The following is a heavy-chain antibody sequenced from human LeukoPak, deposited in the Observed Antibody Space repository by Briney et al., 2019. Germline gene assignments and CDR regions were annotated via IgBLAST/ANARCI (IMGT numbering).Heavy chain of an antibody. V-gene: IGHV3-7*03. CDR2: INHNGNVN. CDR1: GFTFSSYW. CDR3: AKGIPYNWFDP. Sequence: PGGSLRLSCAASGFTFSSYWMNWARQAPGKGLEWVASINHNGNVNYYVDSVKGRFTISRDNSKNTLYLQMNSLRAEDTAVYYCAKGIPYNWFDPWGQGTLVTVSS. J-gene: IGHJ5*02.